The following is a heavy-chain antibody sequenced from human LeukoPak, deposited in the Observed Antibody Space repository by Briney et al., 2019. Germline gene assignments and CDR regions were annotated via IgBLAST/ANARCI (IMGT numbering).Heavy chain of an antibody. CDR2: INPSGGST. Sequence: RASVKVSCKASGYTFTSYYMHWVRQAPGQGLEWMGIINPSGGSTSYAQKFQGRVTISVDTSKNQFSLKLSSVTAADTAVYYCARHDPPSRYCSGGSCFGFDPWGQGTLVTVSS. CDR3: ARHDPPSRYCSGGSCFGFDP. CDR1: GYTFTSYY. V-gene: IGHV1-46*01. D-gene: IGHD2-15*01. J-gene: IGHJ5*02.